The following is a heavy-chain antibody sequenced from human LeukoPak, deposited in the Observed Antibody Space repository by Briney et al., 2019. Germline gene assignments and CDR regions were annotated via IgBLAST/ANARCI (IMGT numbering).Heavy chain of an antibody. CDR1: RFTFSNYW. V-gene: IGHV3-7*01. D-gene: IGHD1-14*01. CDR3: AKDRRPTVTTYFDY. Sequence: GGSLRLSCAASRFTFSNYWMTWVRQAPGKGLEWVASTNHGGSEKYYADSVKGRFTISRDNSKNTLYLQMNSLRAKDTAVYYCAKDRRPTVTTYFDYRGQGTLVTVSS. CDR2: TNHGGSEK. J-gene: IGHJ4*02.